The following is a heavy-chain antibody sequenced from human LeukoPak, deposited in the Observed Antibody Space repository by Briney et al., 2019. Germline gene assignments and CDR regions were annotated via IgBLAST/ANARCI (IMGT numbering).Heavy chain of an antibody. J-gene: IGHJ4*02. D-gene: IGHD1-1*01. Sequence: GGSLRLSCAASGFTISGYWMHWVRQAPGKGLVWVSRISGDGSITAYADSVKGRFTISRDNAKNTLYLQMNSLRAEDTAVYYCVKITSVTGGDCWGQGTRLTVSS. CDR1: GFTISGYW. V-gene: IGHV3-74*01. CDR3: VKITSVTGGDC. CDR2: ISGDGSIT.